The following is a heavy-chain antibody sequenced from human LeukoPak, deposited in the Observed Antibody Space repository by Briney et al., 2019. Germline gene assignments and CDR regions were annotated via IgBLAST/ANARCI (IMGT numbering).Heavy chain of an antibody. D-gene: IGHD2-15*01. Sequence: SQTLSLTCAVSGGSISSGGYSWSWIRQPPGKGLEWIRYIYHSGTTYYNPSLKSRVTISVDRSKNQFSLKLSSVTAADTAVYYCAREVVVAATRYYFDYWGQGTLVSVCS. V-gene: IGHV4-30-2*01. CDR1: GGSISSGGYS. J-gene: IGHJ4*02. CDR3: AREVVVAATRYYFDY. CDR2: IYHSGTT.